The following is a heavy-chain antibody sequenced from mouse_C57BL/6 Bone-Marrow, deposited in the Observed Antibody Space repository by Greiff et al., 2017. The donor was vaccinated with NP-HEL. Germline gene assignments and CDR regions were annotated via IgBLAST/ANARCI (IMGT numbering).Heavy chain of an antibody. CDR1: EYEFPSHD. V-gene: IGHV5-2*01. D-gene: IGHD2-4*01. CDR2: INSDGGST. Sequence: EVHLVESGGGLVQPGESLKLSCESNEYEFPSHDMSWVRKTPEKRLELVAAINSDGGSTYYPDTMERRLIISRDNTKKTLYLQMSSLRSEDTALYYCARRYDDDVDFDYWGQGTTLTVSS. J-gene: IGHJ2*01. CDR3: ARRYDDDVDFDY.